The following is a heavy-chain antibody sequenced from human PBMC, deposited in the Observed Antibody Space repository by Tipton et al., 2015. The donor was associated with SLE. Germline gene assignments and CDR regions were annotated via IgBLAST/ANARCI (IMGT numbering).Heavy chain of an antibody. V-gene: IGHV4-39*07. J-gene: IGHJ6*03. CDR2: INHSGST. Sequence: TLSLTCSVSGVSISSGSNYWSWIRQPPGKGLEWIGEINHSGSTNYNPSLKSRVTISVDTSKNQFSLKLSSVTAADTAVYYCARGWSSSSYYYYYMDVWGKGTTVTVSS. D-gene: IGHD6-6*01. CDR1: GVSISSGSNY. CDR3: ARGWSSSSYYYYYMDV.